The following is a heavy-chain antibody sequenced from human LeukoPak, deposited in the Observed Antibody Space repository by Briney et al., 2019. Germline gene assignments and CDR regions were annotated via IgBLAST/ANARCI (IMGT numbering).Heavy chain of an antibody. CDR3: ASSGCNSFDY. Sequence: GGPLRLSCAASGFTFSSYSMNWVRQAPGKGLEWVSHITASGTAMFYADSVKGRFTISRDNAKNSLYLQMNSLRDEDTAVYYCASSGCNSFDYWGQGTLVTVS. CDR2: ITASGTAM. D-gene: IGHD1-26*01. CDR1: GFTFSSYS. V-gene: IGHV3-48*02. J-gene: IGHJ4*02.